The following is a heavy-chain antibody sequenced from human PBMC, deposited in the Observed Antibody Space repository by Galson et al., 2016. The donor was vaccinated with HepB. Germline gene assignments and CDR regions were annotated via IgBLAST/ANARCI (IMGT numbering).Heavy chain of an antibody. CDR2: TNQDGSEK. CDR3: AREGCLDY. Sequence: SLRLSCAASGFIFSNSWMSWVRQAPGKGLEWVANTNQDGSEKNYVDSVKGRFTIYRDNGKNSLYLQMNSLRAEDTAVYYCAREGCLDYWGQGTLVTVSS. CDR1: GFIFSNSW. J-gene: IGHJ4*02. V-gene: IGHV3-7*01. D-gene: IGHD2-15*01.